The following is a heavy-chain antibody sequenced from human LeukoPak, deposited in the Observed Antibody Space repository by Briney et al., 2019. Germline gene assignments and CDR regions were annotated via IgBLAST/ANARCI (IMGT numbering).Heavy chain of an antibody. J-gene: IGHJ4*02. D-gene: IGHD6-13*01. Sequence: GGSLRLSRAASGFTVCSSYMSWVRQAPGGGVEWGSIISSASTTYYADSVKRRFTITRDNSKNTLYLQVSSMRDEDTAVYCCARDVEAASTYYFDYWGQGTMVTVSS. V-gene: IGHV3-66*01. CDR3: ARDVEAASTYYFDY. CDR2: ISSASTT. CDR1: GFTVCSSY.